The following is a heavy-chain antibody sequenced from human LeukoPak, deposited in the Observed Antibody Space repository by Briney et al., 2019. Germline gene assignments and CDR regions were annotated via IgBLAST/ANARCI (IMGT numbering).Heavy chain of an antibody. Sequence: GGSLRLSCAASGFTFSSYAMSWVRQAPGKGLEWVSAISGSGGSTYYADSVKGRFTISRDNSKNTLYLQMNSLRAEDTAVYYCAKVRTLGYYYYMDVWGKGTTVTVSS. D-gene: IGHD1-26*01. V-gene: IGHV3-23*01. CDR3: AKVRTLGYYYYMDV. CDR1: GFTFSSYA. CDR2: ISGSGGST. J-gene: IGHJ6*03.